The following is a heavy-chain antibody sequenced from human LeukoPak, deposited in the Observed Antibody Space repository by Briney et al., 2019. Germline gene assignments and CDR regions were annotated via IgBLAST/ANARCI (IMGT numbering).Heavy chain of an antibody. CDR1: GFTFSNAW. D-gene: IGHD5-12*01. V-gene: IGHV3-53*01. Sequence: GGSLRLSCAASGFTFSNAWMSWVRQAPGKGLDWVSLLYSGGRTYYADSVKGRFTISRDNSKNTLYLQMNSLRAEDTAVYYCAITSGYAHYYFDYWGQGTLVTVSS. CDR2: LYSGGRT. CDR3: AITSGYAHYYFDY. J-gene: IGHJ4*02.